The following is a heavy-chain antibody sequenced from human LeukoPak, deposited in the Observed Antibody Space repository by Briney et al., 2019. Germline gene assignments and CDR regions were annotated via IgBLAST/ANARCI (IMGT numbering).Heavy chain of an antibody. CDR2: IRNKANSYET. CDR1: GFTFSGSA. CDR3: SRLAGYCSSTSCYTAAFDI. D-gene: IGHD2-2*02. V-gene: IGHV3-73*01. Sequence: GGSLKLSCAASGFTFSGSAMHWVRQASGKGLEWVGRIRNKANSYETAYAASVKGRFTISRDDSKNTAYLQMNSLKTEDTAVYYCSRLAGYCSSTSCYTAAFDIWGQGTMVTVSS. J-gene: IGHJ3*02.